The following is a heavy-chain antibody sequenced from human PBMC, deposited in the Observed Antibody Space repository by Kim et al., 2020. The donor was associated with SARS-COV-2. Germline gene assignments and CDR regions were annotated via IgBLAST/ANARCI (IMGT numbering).Heavy chain of an antibody. CDR1: GFIFSNYA. CDR3: VRDPSYSGSVRGGSFDS. Sequence: GGSLRLSCAASGFIFSNYAMHWVRQAPGKGLEWVAVISYDGSTKYYADSVKGRFTISRDNSKNTVYLQLNSLRPEDTAVYYCVRDPSYSGSVRGGSFDSWGQGTLVTVSS. V-gene: IGHV3-30-3*01. D-gene: IGHD1-26*01. J-gene: IGHJ4*02. CDR2: ISYDGSTK.